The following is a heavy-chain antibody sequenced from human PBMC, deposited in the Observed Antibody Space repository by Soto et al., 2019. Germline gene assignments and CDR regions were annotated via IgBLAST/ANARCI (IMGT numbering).Heavy chain of an antibody. J-gene: IGHJ3*02. D-gene: IGHD4-17*01. CDR1: GFTFRNYA. V-gene: IGHV3-23*01. CDR3: AKDTNGDYVGAFDI. Sequence: EVQLLESGGNLIQPGGSLRLSCAASGFTFRNYAMSWVRQAPGAGPEWVSGISGSGGRTYYADSVKGRFTISRDNSNNALFLPMNSLRAEVTALYYGAKDTNGDYVGAFDIWGRGTMVTVSS. CDR2: ISGSGGRT.